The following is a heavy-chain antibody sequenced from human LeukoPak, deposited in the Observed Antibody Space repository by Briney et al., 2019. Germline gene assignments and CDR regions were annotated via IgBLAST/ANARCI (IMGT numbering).Heavy chain of an antibody. Sequence: PGGSPRLSCAASGFTFSNAWMNWMGWVRQSPGKVLVWVGLTKIKTDDGTRDYSALVKGRFTISRDDSKNTVYLEINSLETEDKGEYYCISGGASADYWGQGTLVSVSS. V-gene: IGHV3-15*01. D-gene: IGHD3-10*01. CDR1: GFTFSNAW. CDR2: TKIKTDDGTR. J-gene: IGHJ4*02. CDR3: ISGGASADY.